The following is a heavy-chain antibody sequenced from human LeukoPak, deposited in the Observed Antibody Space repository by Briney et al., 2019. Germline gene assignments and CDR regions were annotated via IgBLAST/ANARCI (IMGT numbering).Heavy chain of an antibody. D-gene: IGHD3-10*01. CDR3: ARVWHTWYYYGSWDV. Sequence: SETLSLTCTVSGGSVSNASCYWSWIRQPPGKGLDWIGYVYYSGSTNYSPSLQSRVTVSVDTSKNQFSLKLTSVTAADTAVYYCARVWHTWYYYGSWDVWGQGTTVTVSS. V-gene: IGHV4-61*01. CDR2: VYYSGST. J-gene: IGHJ6*02. CDR1: GGSVSNASCY.